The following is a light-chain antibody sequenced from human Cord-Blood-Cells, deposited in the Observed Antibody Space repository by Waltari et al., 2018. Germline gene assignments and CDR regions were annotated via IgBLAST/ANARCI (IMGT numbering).Light chain of an antibody. CDR3: CSYAGSSDV. V-gene: IGLV2-23*01. Sequence: QSALTQPASVSGSPGQSITISCTGTSSDVGSYNLVSWYQQHPGKAPKLMIYESSKRPSGVSKRFSGSKSGNTSSLTISGLQAEDEADYYCCSYAGSSDVFGTGTKVTVL. J-gene: IGLJ1*01. CDR2: ESS. CDR1: SSDVGSYNL.